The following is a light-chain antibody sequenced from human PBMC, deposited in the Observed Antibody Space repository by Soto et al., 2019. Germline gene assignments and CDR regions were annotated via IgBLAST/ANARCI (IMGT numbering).Light chain of an antibody. CDR1: QTVINNY. CDR2: GAS. V-gene: IGKV3D-20*02. J-gene: IGKJ4*01. Sequence: IVLTQSPVTLSLSPVDGATLSCRGSQTVINNYLAWFQHKPGQAPRVIMYGASRRATGIPARFRGSGSGTDFPLTISSLEPEDFAVYYCQQRSNWTLTFGGGTKVDI. CDR3: QQRSNWTLT.